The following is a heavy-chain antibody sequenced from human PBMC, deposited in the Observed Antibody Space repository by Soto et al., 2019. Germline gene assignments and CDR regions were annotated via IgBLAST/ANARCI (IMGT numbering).Heavy chain of an antibody. CDR3: ARARGSYLYFDY. Sequence: PLETLSLTCAVSGGSISSSNCWSCVRQPPGKGLEWIGEIYHSGSTNYNPSLKSRVTISVDKSKNQFSLKLSSVTAADTAVYYCARARGSYLYFDYWGQGTLVTVSS. V-gene: IGHV4-4*02. CDR2: IYHSGST. J-gene: IGHJ4*02. CDR1: GGSISSSNC. D-gene: IGHD1-26*01.